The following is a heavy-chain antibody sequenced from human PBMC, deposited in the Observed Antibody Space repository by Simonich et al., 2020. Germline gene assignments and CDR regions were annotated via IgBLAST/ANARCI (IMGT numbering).Heavy chain of an antibody. CDR2: IFPGYSDT. Sequence: EVQLVQSGAEVKKPGESLKISCKGSGYNFTSYWLGWGRQMPGKGLEWMGFIFPGYSDTRYSPSFHGQVTTSADKSISTAYLQWSSLKASDTAMYYCARQLNDFDIWGQGTMVTVSS. CDR3: ARQLNDFDI. CDR1: GYNFTSYW. D-gene: IGHD1-1*01. V-gene: IGHV5-51*01. J-gene: IGHJ3*02.